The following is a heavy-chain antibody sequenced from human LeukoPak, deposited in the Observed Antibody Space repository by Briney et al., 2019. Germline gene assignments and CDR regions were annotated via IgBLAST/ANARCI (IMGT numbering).Heavy chain of an antibody. J-gene: IGHJ4*02. D-gene: IGHD3-3*01. CDR2: ISYSGNT. CDR3: ARQWRF. CDR1: GGSISSSTYY. Sequence: PSETLSLTCTVSGGSISSSTYYWGWIRQPPGKGLEWIGSISYSGNTYYNPSLKSRVTISVDTSKNQFSLNLNSVTTLDTAVYYCARQWRFWGQGILVTVSP. V-gene: IGHV4-39*01.